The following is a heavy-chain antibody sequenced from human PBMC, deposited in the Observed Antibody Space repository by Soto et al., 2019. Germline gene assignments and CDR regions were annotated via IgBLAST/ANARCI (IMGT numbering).Heavy chain of an antibody. J-gene: IGHJ6*02. CDR1: GFIFSNFG. CDR3: ARDDIPGRAVATYGMDV. V-gene: IGHV3-33*01. D-gene: IGHD6-19*01. CDR2: IWYDGSNE. Sequence: GGSLRLSCAASGFIFSNFGMHWVRQAPGKGLEWVAVIWYDGSNEYYADSVKGRFTISKDNSKNTLYLQMNSLRAEDTAVYYCARDDIPGRAVATYGMDVWGQGTTVTVSS.